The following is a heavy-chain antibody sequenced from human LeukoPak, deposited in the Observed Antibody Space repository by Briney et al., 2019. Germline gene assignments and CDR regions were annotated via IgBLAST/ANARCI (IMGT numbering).Heavy chain of an antibody. D-gene: IGHD1-26*01. Sequence: GGSLRLSCAASGFTFSSYDMIWVRQAPGKGLEWVTMIKPDGSEKYYVDSVKGLFTISRDNAKNSLYLQMTSLRAEDTAVYYCTRDASGDTNSGPRMDVWGQGTSVTVSS. J-gene: IGHJ6*02. CDR1: GFTFSSYD. V-gene: IGHV3-7*05. CDR2: IKPDGSEK. CDR3: TRDASGDTNSGPRMDV.